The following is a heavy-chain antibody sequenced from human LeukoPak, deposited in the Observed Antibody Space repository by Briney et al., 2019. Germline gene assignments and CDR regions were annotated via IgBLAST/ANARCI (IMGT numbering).Heavy chain of an antibody. V-gene: IGHV3-7*01. D-gene: IGHD6-13*01. CDR3: AIIPRAAAGPSARSPFHY. CDR2: IKQDGSDK. Sequence: PGGSLRLSCEVSGFTFSSYWMNWVRQAPGKGLEWVANIKQDGSDKYYVDSGKGRFTISRDNAKNSLYLQMNSLRAEDTAVYYCAIIPRAAAGPSARSPFHYWGQGTLVTVSS. CDR1: GFTFSSYW. J-gene: IGHJ4*02.